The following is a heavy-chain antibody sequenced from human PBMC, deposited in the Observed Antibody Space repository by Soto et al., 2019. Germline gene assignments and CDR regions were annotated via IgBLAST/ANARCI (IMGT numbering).Heavy chain of an antibody. V-gene: IGHV4-30-2*01. CDR2: IYHSGST. CDR3: ARGKNGYSYGDDISLFDY. D-gene: IGHD5-18*01. J-gene: IGHJ4*02. Sequence: QLQLQESGSGLVKPSQTLSLTCAVSGGSISSGGYSWSWIRQPPGNGLEWIGYIYHSGSTYYNPSLKSRVTISVDRSKNQFSLKLSSVTAADTAVYYCARGKNGYSYGDDISLFDYWGQGTLVTVSS. CDR1: GGSISSGGYS.